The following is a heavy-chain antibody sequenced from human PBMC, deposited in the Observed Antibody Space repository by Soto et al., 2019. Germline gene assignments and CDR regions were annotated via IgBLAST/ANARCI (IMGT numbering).Heavy chain of an antibody. Sequence: SETLSLTCTVSGGSISSYYWGWIRQPPGKGLEWIGSIYYSGSTYYNPSLKSRVTISVDTSKNQFSLKLSSVTAADTAVYYCWILGYCISTSCSHQAPFDYWGQGTLVTVS. CDR1: GGSISSYY. V-gene: IGHV4-39*01. CDR2: IYYSGST. J-gene: IGHJ4*02. CDR3: WILGYCISTSCSHQAPFDY. D-gene: IGHD2-2*01.